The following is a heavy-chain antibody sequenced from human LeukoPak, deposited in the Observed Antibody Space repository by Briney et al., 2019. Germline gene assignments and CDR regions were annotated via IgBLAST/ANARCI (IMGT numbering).Heavy chain of an antibody. CDR2: ISTSSSYI. V-gene: IGHV3-21*01. D-gene: IGHD5-12*01. J-gene: IGHJ4*02. CDR1: GFTFSSYA. CDR3: ARDRNSGYSGYAFDC. Sequence: PGGSLRLSCAASGFTFSSYAMSWVRQAPGKGLEWVSSISTSSSYIYYADSVKGRFTISRDNAKNSLYLQMNSLRAEDTAVHYCARDRNSGYSGYAFDCWGQGTLVTVSS.